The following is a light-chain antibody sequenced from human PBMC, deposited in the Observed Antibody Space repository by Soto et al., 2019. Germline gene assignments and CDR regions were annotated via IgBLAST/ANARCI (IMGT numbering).Light chain of an antibody. CDR3: QQYNNWPPT. Sequence: EIVLTQFPATLSVSPGETATLTCRASQSLSSNLAWYQQKPGQAPRLLIYDVSTRATGVPARFSGSGSGTEFTLTISSPQSEDFAVYYCQQYNNWPPTFGQGTRLEIK. J-gene: IGKJ5*01. V-gene: IGKV3-15*01. CDR1: QSLSSN. CDR2: DVS.